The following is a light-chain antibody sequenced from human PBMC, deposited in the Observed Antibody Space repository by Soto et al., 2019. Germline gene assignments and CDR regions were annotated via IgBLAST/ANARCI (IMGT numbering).Light chain of an antibody. CDR3: QSYDSSLSGSV. J-gene: IGLJ3*02. CDR2: VNN. V-gene: IGLV1-40*01. CDR1: RSNIGAGYD. Sequence: QSVLTQPPSVSGAPGQRITISCTGTRSNIGAGYDVNWYQQLPGTAPRVLIYVNNNRPSGVPDRFSGSKSGTSASLAITGLQAEDEADYYCQSYDSSLSGSVFGGGTKLTVL.